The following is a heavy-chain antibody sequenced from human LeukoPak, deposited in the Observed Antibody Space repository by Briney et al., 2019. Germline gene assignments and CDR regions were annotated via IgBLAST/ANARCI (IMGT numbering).Heavy chain of an antibody. V-gene: IGHV1-2*02. CDR1: GYSFTDYY. D-gene: IGHD5-24*01. CDR2: INPKSGGT. Sequence: ASVKVSCKASGYSFTDYYLHWVRQAPGQGLEWMGGINPKSGGTNYAQKFQGRVTMTRDTSISTAYMELSRLRSDDTAVYYCARASRDGFNQNFDFWGQGTLVTVSS. J-gene: IGHJ4*02. CDR3: ARASRDGFNQNFDF.